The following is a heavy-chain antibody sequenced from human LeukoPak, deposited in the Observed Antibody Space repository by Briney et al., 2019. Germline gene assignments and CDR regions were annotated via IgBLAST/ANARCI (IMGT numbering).Heavy chain of an antibody. CDR1: GFTFNNAW. Sequence: PGGSLRISCAASGFTFNNAWMTWVRQAPGKGLEWVGRIKSKTAGGTTDYAAPVKGRFTISRDDSKNTLYLQMNSLKSEDTDVYYCATDRNIYWGQGTLVTVSS. D-gene: IGHD4-11*01. V-gene: IGHV3-15*01. CDR3: ATDRNIY. CDR2: IKSKTAGGTT. J-gene: IGHJ4*02.